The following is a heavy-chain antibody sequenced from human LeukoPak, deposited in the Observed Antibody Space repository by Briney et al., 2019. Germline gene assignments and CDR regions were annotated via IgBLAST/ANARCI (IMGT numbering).Heavy chain of an antibody. CDR2: INPSGGST. J-gene: IGHJ4*02. CDR1: GYTFTGYY. V-gene: IGHV1-46*01. CDR3: ARGGKRGYSGYQIPTSGYCSGGSCYGLPVY. Sequence: GASVKVSCKASGYTFTGYYMHWVRQAPGQGLEWMGIINPSGGSTSYAQKFQGRVTMTRDMSTSTVYMELSSLRSEDTAVYYCARGGKRGYSGYQIPTSGYCSGGSCYGLPVYWGQGTLVTVSS. D-gene: IGHD2-15*01.